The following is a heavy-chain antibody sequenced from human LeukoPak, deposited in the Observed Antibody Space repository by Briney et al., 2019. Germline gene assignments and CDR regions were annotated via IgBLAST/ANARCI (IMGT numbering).Heavy chain of an antibody. D-gene: IGHD3-3*02. J-gene: IGHJ3*01. CDR3: VRPDRIFGVPAAFDA. CDR2: IIPEYSAS. V-gene: IGHV1-69*13. CDR1: GGSFSDYP. Sequence: SVKVSCKASGGSFSDYPINWVRQAPGQGLEWLGGIIPEYSASNYAQAFQGRVTITADESTNTVYMEMSGLRPDDTAVYYCVRPDRIFGVPAAFDAWGQGTLVAVSS.